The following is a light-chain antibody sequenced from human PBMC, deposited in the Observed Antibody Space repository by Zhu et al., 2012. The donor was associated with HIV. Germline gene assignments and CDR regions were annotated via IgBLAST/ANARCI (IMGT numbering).Light chain of an antibody. J-gene: IGKJ2*01. CDR3: HQYGSSPDT. Sequence: EIVLTQSPGTLSLSPGERATLSCRASHKIGSNYLAWYQQKPGQAPRLLIYAASLRATDIPDRFSGSGSGTDFTLTVSRLEPEDFAVYYCHQYGSSPDTFGQGTKLEI. CDR1: HKIGSNY. CDR2: AAS. V-gene: IGKV3-20*01.